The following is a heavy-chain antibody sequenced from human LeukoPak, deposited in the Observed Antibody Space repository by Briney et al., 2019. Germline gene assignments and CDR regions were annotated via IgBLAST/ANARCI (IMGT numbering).Heavy chain of an antibody. CDR2: IYPGDSDT. V-gene: IGHV5-51*01. J-gene: IGHJ4*02. CDR3: ARQNDFRLDY. CDR1: GYTFSSYW. D-gene: IGHD3-3*01. Sequence: GESLKISCKGSGYTFSSYWFGWVRPMPGKGLEWMGIIYPGDSDTRYSPSLQGQVTISVDTSIGTAYLQWSSLKASDTAIYYCARQNDFRLDYWGQGTLVTVSS.